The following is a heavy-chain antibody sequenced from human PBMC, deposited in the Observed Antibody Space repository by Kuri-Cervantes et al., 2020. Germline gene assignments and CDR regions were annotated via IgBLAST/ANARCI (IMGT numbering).Heavy chain of an antibody. J-gene: IGHJ4*02. CDR2: IYYSGST. CDR3: AREPLGGWYYFDY. Sequence: SETLSLTCTVSGGSISSYYWSWIRQPPGKGLEWIGYIYYSGSTYYNPSLKSRVTISVDTSENQFSLKLSSVTAADTAVYYCAREPLGGWYYFDYWGQGTLVTVSS. CDR1: GGSISSYY. V-gene: IGHV4-59*12. D-gene: IGHD4-23*01.